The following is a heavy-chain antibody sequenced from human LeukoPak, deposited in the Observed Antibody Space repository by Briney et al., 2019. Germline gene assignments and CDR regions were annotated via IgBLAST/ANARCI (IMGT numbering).Heavy chain of an antibody. Sequence: SETLSLTCTVSGGSISSYYWSWIRQPPGKGLEWIGHIYTSGSTNYNPSLTSRVTMSVDTSKNQFSLKLSSVTAADTAVYYCAREDSSGWGYFQHWSQGTLVTVSS. J-gene: IGHJ1*01. CDR2: IYTSGST. D-gene: IGHD6-19*01. V-gene: IGHV4-4*07. CDR1: GGSISSYY. CDR3: AREDSSGWGYFQH.